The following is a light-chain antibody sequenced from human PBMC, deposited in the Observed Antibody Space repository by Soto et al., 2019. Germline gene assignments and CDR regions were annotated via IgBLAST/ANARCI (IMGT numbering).Light chain of an antibody. CDR1: PSFSSN. V-gene: IGKV3-15*01. Sequence: ELVMPQSPATLSVSPGEIATLSCRASPSFSSNVAWYQQKPGQAPRLLIYGTSTRVTGIPARFSCSGSWTAFTLTISSLQSADFAVYYCQQYYNWPLTFGGGTKVEI. CDR3: QQYYNWPLT. J-gene: IGKJ4*01. CDR2: GTS.